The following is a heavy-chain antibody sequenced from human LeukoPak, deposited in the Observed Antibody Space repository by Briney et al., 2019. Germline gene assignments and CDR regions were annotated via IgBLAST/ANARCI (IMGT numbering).Heavy chain of an antibody. V-gene: IGHV4-31*03. D-gene: IGHD3-22*01. CDR2: IHDSGST. J-gene: IGHJ5*02. CDR3: ARASDTSGYYGHWFDP. Sequence: SQTLSLTCTVSVGSFSSGDYYWSWIPQHPGKALEWFGYIHDSGSTYYNPSLKSRLSISVDTSKNQFSLILNSVTAADTAVYYCARASDTSGYYGHWFDPWGQGTLVTVSS. CDR1: VGSFSSGDYY.